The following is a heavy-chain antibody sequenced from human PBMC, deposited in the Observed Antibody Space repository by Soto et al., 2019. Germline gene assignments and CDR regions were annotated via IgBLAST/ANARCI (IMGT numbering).Heavy chain of an antibody. Sequence: EVQLVESGGGLVQPGESLRLSCAASGFTFSYYWMHWVRQAPGKGLVWVSRIHSDGSSTTYADSVKDRFTISRDNARNTLHRQMNSLRAEDTAVYYCARGDRGAFDLWGQGTVLTVSS. J-gene: IGHJ3*01. CDR3: ARGDRGAFDL. CDR2: IHSDGSST. D-gene: IGHD1-26*01. CDR1: GFTFSYYW. V-gene: IGHV3-74*03.